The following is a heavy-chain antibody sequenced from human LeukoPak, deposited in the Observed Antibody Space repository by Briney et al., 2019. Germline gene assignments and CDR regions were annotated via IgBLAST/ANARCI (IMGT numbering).Heavy chain of an antibody. CDR1: GGSISSHY. CDR3: SAGVPNEFWSGYYMDV. V-gene: IGHV4-59*11. J-gene: IGHJ6*03. Sequence: SETLSLTCTVSGGSISSHYWSWIRQPPGKGLEWIGYIYYSGGTNYYPSLKSRATISVDTSKNQFSLKLSSVTAADPSVYYCSAGVPNEFWSGYYMDVWGKGTTVTVSS. CDR2: IYYSGGT. D-gene: IGHD3-3*01.